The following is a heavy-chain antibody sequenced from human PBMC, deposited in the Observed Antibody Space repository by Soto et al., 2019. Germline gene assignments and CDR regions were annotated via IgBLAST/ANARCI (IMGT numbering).Heavy chain of an antibody. D-gene: IGHD6-19*01. Sequence: QVQLVQSGAEVKKPGASVTVSFKASGYTFTNYGIHWVRQAPGQGLEWMGWISAYSGHTNYAQKLQDRVTMTTDTSTSTAYMELRSLRSDDTAVYYCARRPHLADNVELDYWGQGTLVTVSS. CDR1: GYTFTNYG. J-gene: IGHJ4*02. CDR2: ISAYSGHT. CDR3: ARRPHLADNVELDY. V-gene: IGHV1-18*01.